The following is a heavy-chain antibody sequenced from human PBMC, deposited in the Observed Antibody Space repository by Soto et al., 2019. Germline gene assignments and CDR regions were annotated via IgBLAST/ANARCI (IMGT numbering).Heavy chain of an antibody. J-gene: IGHJ5*02. D-gene: IGHD4-4*01. CDR3: VRGGSNYAS. Sequence: EVQLEESGGGLVQRGGSLRLSCAASGFVFSSYDMHWVRHTTGAGLEWVSVIANTGDPYYSDSVKGRFTISRDNAKNALYLQMNSLRVGDSAMYYCVRGGSNYASWGQGTLVTVSS. CDR1: GFVFSSYD. CDR2: IANTGDP. V-gene: IGHV3-13*05.